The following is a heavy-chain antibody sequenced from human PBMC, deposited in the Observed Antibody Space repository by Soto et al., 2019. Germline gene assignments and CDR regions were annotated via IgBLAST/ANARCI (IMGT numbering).Heavy chain of an antibody. V-gene: IGHV3-23*01. CDR3: AKEFIVVVTAVDY. J-gene: IGHJ4*02. CDR2: ISGSGGST. CDR1: GFTFSSYA. Sequence: GVLKISCAASGFTFSSYAMSWVRQAPGKGLEWVSAISGSGGSTYYADSVKGRFTISRDNSKNTLYLQMNSLRAEDTAVYYCAKEFIVVVTAVDYWGQGAQVTVSS. D-gene: IGHD2-21*02.